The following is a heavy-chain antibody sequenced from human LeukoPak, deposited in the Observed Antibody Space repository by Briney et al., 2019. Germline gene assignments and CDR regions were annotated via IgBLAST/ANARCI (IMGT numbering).Heavy chain of an antibody. D-gene: IGHD3-16*01. J-gene: IGHJ4*02. CDR3: AKDRDVWGSLLHY. V-gene: IGHV3-21*04. Sequence: PGGSLRLSCAASGFTFSSYSMNWVRQAPGKGLEWVSSISSSSSYIYYADSVKGRFTISRDNSKNTLFLQMNSLRDEDTAVYYCAKDRDVWGSLLHYWGQGTLVTVSS. CDR2: ISSSSSYI. CDR1: GFTFSSYS.